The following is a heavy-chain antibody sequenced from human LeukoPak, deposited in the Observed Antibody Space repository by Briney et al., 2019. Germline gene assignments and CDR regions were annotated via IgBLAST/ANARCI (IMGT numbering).Heavy chain of an antibody. Sequence: ASVKVSCKASGYTFTSYDINWVRQATGQGLEWMGWINPNSGGTNYAQKFQGRVTMTRDTSISTAYMELSRLRSDDTAVYYCARVADARNWFDPWGQGTLVTVSS. CDR3: ARVADARNWFDP. V-gene: IGHV1-2*02. D-gene: IGHD2-15*01. CDR2: INPNSGGT. J-gene: IGHJ5*02. CDR1: GYTFTSYD.